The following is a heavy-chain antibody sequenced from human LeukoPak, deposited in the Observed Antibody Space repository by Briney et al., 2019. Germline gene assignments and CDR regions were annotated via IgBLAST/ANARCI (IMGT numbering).Heavy chain of an antibody. CDR3: AKDKVRAAAGPEFDY. CDR2: ISGSGGST. Sequence: PGGSLRLSCAASGFTFSSYGMSWVRQAPGKGLEWVSAISGSGGSTYYADSVKGRFTISRDNSKNTLYLQMNSLRAEDTAVYYCAKDKVRAAAGPEFDYWGQGTLVTVSS. V-gene: IGHV3-23*01. CDR1: GFTFSSYG. D-gene: IGHD6-13*01. J-gene: IGHJ4*02.